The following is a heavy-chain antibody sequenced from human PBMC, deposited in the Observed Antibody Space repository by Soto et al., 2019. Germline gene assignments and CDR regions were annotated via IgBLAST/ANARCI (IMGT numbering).Heavy chain of an antibody. CDR1: GGTFSSYA. CDR3: ARDWERAAAGPNWFDP. Sequence: SVKVSCKAAGGTFSSYAISWGRQAPGQGLEWMGGIIPIFGTANYAQKFQGRVTITADESTSTAYMELSSLRSEDTAVYYCARDWERAAAGPNWFDPWGQGTLVTVSS. D-gene: IGHD6-13*01. J-gene: IGHJ5*02. CDR2: IIPIFGTA. V-gene: IGHV1-69*13.